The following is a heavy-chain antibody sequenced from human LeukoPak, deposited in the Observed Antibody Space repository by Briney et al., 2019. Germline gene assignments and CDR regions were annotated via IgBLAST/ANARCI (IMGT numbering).Heavy chain of an antibody. J-gene: IGHJ1*01. CDR3: PRAPSEIGGYYPEYFRH. V-gene: IGHV3-74*01. CDR2: IKSDGST. D-gene: IGHD3-22*01. CDR1: GFTFSSYW. Sequence: GGSLRLSCAASGFTFSSYWMHWVRQAPGKGLAWVSRIKSDGSTRYADSVKGRFTISRDNAKNTVSLQMNSLRAEDTGVYYCPRAPSEIGGYYPEYFRHWGQGTLVTVSP.